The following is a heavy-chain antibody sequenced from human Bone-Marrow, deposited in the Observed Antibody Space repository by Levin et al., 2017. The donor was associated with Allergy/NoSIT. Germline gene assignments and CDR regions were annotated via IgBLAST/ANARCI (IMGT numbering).Heavy chain of an antibody. CDR3: ARQRIGKYKESFDI. Sequence: PGGSLRLSCQASGFTYYTHWIGWVRQKPGKGLEWMGIIYPGDSETEYSPSFQGQFTISADKSIRTAYLQWSSLEASDTAIYYCARQRIGKYKESFDIWGQGTQVVVSS. V-gene: IGHV5-51*01. D-gene: IGHD1-1*01. J-gene: IGHJ3*02. CDR2: IYPGDSET. CDR1: GFTYYTHW.